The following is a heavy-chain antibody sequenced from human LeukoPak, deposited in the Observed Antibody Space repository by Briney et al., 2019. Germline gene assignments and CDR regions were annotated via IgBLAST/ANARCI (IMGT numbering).Heavy chain of an antibody. CDR3: AMTTVGFDY. V-gene: IGHV3-74*03. CDR2: INNEGSRT. CDR1: GVTFSSYG. Sequence: QSGGSLRLSCAASGVTFSSYGMHWVRQAPGKGLMWVARINNEGSRTTYADSVQGRFTISRDNAKNPLYLQMNSLRAEDTAVYYCAMTTVGFDYWGQGTLVTVSS. J-gene: IGHJ4*02. D-gene: IGHD4-23*01.